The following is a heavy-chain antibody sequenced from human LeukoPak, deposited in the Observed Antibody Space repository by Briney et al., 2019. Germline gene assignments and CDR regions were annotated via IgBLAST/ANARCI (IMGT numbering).Heavy chain of an antibody. CDR3: ARRYAVEGWFDP. Sequence: PSETLSLTCAVYGGSFSGYYWSWIRQPPGKGLEWIGEISHSGSTNYNPSLKSRVTISVDTSKNQFSLKLSSVTAADTAVYYCARRYAVEGWFDPWGQGTLVTVSS. CDR2: ISHSGST. V-gene: IGHV4-34*01. D-gene: IGHD2-21*01. CDR1: GGSFSGYY. J-gene: IGHJ5*02.